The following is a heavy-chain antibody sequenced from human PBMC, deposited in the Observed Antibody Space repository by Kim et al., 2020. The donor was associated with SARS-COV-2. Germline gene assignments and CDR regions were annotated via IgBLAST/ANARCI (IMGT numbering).Heavy chain of an antibody. V-gene: IGHV4-31*02. J-gene: IGHJ3*02. CDR3: RQTTVTTVDAFDI. Sequence: NPSLKIRVTISVDTSKNQCSLKLSAVTAADTAVYYCRQTTVTTVDAFDIWGQGTLVTVSS. D-gene: IGHD4-17*01.